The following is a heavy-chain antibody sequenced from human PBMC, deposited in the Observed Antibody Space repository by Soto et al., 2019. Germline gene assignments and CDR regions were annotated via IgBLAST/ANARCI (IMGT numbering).Heavy chain of an antibody. D-gene: IGHD3-10*01. J-gene: IGHJ4*02. CDR1: GFTFSSYA. Sequence: GGSLRLSCAASGFTFSSYAMTWVRQAPGKGLEWVSAISGGGDTTSYADSVKGRFTVSRDGSKNTLYLQMSSLRAEDTALYYCAKGRGGSGSLTPRVDFWGQGTLVTVSS. CDR3: AKGRGGSGSLTPRVDF. V-gene: IGHV3-23*01. CDR2: ISGGGDTT.